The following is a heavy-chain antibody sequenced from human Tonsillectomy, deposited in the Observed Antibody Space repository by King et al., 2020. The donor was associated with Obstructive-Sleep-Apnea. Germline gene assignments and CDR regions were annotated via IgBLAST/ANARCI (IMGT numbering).Heavy chain of an antibody. Sequence: VQLEESGPGLVKPSETLSLTCTVSGGSINSYYWRWIRQTPGKGLEWIGYISYSGSTNYNPSLNSRVTISVETSKNQFSLKLSSVTAADTAVYYCGRDRVGRDGYNLFDYWGQGTLVTVSS. D-gene: IGHD5-24*01. J-gene: IGHJ4*02. V-gene: IGHV4-59*01. CDR3: GRDRVGRDGYNLFDY. CDR1: GGSINSYY. CDR2: ISYSGST.